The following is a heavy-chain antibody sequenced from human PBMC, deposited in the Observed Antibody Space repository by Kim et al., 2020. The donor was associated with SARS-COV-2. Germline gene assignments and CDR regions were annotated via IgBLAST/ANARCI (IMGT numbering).Heavy chain of an antibody. V-gene: IGHV3-33*06. D-gene: IGHD2-2*02. J-gene: IGHJ4*02. CDR1: GFTFSRSG. CDR2: IWFDGSKQ. Sequence: GGSLRLSCAASGFTFSRSGMHWVRQAPGKGLEWVAIIWFDGSKQYYADSVNGRLTISRDNSKNTLFLQMNSLRAEDMAVYYCAKDHYTGYIDFWGQGTLVTVSS. CDR3: AKDHYTGYIDF.